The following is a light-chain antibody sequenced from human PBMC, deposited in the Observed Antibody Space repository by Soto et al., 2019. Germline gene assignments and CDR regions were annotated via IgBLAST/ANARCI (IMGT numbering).Light chain of an antibody. CDR1: SSNIGAGYD. J-gene: IGLJ2*01. CDR2: GNS. Sequence: QSALTQPPSVSGAPGQRVNISCTGSSSNIGAGYDVHWYQQLPGTAPKLLIYGNSNRPSGVPDRFSGSKSGTSASLAITGLQAEDEADYYCQSYDSSLSAVVFGGGTKLTVL. V-gene: IGLV1-40*01. CDR3: QSYDSSLSAVV.